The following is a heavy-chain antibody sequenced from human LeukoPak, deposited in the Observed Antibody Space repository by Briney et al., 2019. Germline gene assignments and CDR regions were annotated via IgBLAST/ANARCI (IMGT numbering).Heavy chain of an antibody. CDR3: ARLRDDYVWGSYPGYYFDY. Sequence: SETLSLTCTVSGGSISSSSYYWGWIRQPPGKGLEWIGNIYYSGSTYYNPSLKSRVTISADTSKNQFSLKLSSVTAADTAVYYCARLRDDYVWGSYPGYYFDYWGQGTLVTVSS. CDR1: GGSISSSSYY. J-gene: IGHJ4*02. CDR2: IYYSGST. V-gene: IGHV4-39*01. D-gene: IGHD3-16*02.